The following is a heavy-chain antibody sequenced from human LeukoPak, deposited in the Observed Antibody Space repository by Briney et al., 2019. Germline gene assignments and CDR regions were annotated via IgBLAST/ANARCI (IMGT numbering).Heavy chain of an antibody. V-gene: IGHV3-15*01. CDR2: FNRRSDGETT. J-gene: IGHJ4*02. D-gene: IGHD5-18*01. Sequence: GGSLRLSCAASGITFTKAWMSWVRQAPGEGLEWVGRFNRRSDGETTGYAAPVKGRFTISTDDSKNTLYLQMSSLKSEDTAVYYCTTEGFTYGYHSLDSWGQGTPVTVSS. CDR3: TTEGFTYGYHSLDS. CDR1: GITFTKAW.